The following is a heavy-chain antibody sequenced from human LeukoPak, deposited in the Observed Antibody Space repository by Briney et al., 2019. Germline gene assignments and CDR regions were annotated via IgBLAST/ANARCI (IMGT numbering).Heavy chain of an antibody. Sequence: GGSLRLSCAAPGFTFSSYAMNWVRQTPGKGLEWVSTTSGSGGSTYYFVKGRFTISRDNSKNTLYLQMNSLRAEDTAIYYCAKGYCSSTNCKESFFDYWGQGTLVTVSS. D-gene: IGHD2-2*01. CDR1: GFTFSSYA. V-gene: IGHV3-23*01. J-gene: IGHJ4*02. CDR3: AKGYCSSTNCKESFFDY. CDR2: TSGSGGST.